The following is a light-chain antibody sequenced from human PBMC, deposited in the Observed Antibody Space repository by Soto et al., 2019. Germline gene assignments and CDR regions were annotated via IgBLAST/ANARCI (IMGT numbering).Light chain of an antibody. CDR1: QDISNS. J-gene: IGKJ5*01. CDR2: DAS. Sequence: DIQLTQSPSLLSASVGDRVTITCRASQDISNSLAWYQQKPGKAPKPLIYDASTLQSGVPSRFSGSGSGTKFTFTINSLQPEDFATYYCQKLNTYPLTFGQGTRLEIK. V-gene: IGKV1-9*01. CDR3: QKLNTYPLT.